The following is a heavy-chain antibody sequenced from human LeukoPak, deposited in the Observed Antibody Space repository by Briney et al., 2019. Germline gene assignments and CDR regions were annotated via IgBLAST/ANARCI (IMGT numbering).Heavy chain of an antibody. CDR3: TRDPTQYLRYGYFDY. J-gene: IGHJ4*02. CDR2: ISASGDVT. V-gene: IGHV3-23*01. D-gene: IGHD4-11*01. CDR1: GFTFSKFP. Sequence: GGSLRLSCAASGFTFSKFPMGWVRQAPGRGLEWVSAISASGDVTFYADSLRGRFTISRDNAKNSLYLQMSSLRAEDTAVYYCTRDPTQYLRYGYFDYWGQGTLVTVSS.